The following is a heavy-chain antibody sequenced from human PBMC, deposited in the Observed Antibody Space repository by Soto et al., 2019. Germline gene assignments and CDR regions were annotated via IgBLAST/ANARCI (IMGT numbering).Heavy chain of an antibody. CDR3: ARRREGYYYGLDV. CDR2: INSDGSST. J-gene: IGHJ6*02. Sequence: GGSLRLSCAASRFTFSTSWMYWVRQAPGKGLVWVSRINSDGSSTRYADSVKGRFSISRDNSKSTLYLQMNTLRAEDTAVYYCARRREGYYYGLDVWGQGTTVTVSS. D-gene: IGHD1-26*01. CDR1: RFTFSTSW. V-gene: IGHV3-74*01.